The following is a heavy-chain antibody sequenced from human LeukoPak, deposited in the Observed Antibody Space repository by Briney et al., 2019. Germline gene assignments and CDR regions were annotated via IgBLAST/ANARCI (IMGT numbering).Heavy chain of an antibody. Sequence: GGSLRLSCAASGFTFSSHGMHWVRQAPGKGLEWVAVISYDGSNKYYADSVKGRFTISRDNSKNTLYLQMNSLRAEDTAVYYCAKTHLWFGEFKEEHFDYWGQGTLVTVSS. D-gene: IGHD3-10*01. CDR3: AKTHLWFGEFKEEHFDY. V-gene: IGHV3-30*18. CDR2: ISYDGSNK. CDR1: GFTFSSHG. J-gene: IGHJ4*02.